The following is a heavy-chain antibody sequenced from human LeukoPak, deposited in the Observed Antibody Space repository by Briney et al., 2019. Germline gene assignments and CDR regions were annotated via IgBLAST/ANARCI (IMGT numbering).Heavy chain of an antibody. CDR3: ARPKAGLQRGWFDP. D-gene: IGHD5-18*01. V-gene: IGHV4-34*01. CDR1: GGSFSGYY. Sequence: SETLSLTCAVYGGSFSGYYWSWLRQPPGKGLEWIGEIKHSGSTNYNPSLTSRVTISVDTSKNQFSLKLSSVTAADTAVYYCARPKAGLQRGWFDPWGQGTLVTVSS. CDR2: IKHSGST. J-gene: IGHJ5*02.